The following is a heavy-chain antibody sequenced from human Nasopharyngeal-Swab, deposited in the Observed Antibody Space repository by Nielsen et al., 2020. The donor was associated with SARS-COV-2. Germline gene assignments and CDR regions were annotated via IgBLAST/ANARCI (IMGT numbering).Heavy chain of an antibody. CDR3: ARDRGIAYGSGSYCRRYYYGMDV. V-gene: IGHV4-59*01. CDR2: IYYSGST. D-gene: IGHD3-10*01. J-gene: IGHJ6*02. Sequence: SETLSLTCTVSGGSISSYYWSWIRQPPGKGLEWIGYIYYSGSTNYNPSLKSRVTISVDTSKNQFSLKLSSVTAADTAVYYCARDRGIAYGSGSYCRRYYYGMDVWGQGTTVTVSS. CDR1: GGSISSYY.